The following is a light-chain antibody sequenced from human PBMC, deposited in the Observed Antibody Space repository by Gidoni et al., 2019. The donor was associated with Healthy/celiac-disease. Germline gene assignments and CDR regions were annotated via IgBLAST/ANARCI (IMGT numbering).Light chain of an antibody. CDR2: GAS. Sequence: EIVLTPSPVTPSLSAGERATLSCRASKSVSSSYLAWYQQKPGQTPRLLIYGASSRATGLPDRCSGSGSGTDFTLTISRLEPEDFAVYYCQQYGSSRTFGQGTKVEIK. J-gene: IGKJ1*01. CDR3: QQYGSSRT. CDR1: KSVSSSY. V-gene: IGKV3-20*01.